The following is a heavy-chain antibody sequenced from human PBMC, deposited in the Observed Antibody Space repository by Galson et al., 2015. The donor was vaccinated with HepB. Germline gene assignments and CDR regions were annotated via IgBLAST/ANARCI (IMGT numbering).Heavy chain of an antibody. V-gene: IGHV2-70*11. CDR2: IDWDDDK. J-gene: IGHJ4*02. D-gene: IGHD3-10*01. CDR1: VFSLSTSGMC. Sequence: PALVKPTQTLTLTCTFSVFSLSTSGMCVSWIRQPPGKALEWLARIDWDDDKYYSTSLKTRLTISKDTSKNQVVLTMTNMDPVDTATYYCARILPEQNGSGSYYYLDYWGQGTLVTVSS. CDR3: ARILPEQNGSGSYYYLDY.